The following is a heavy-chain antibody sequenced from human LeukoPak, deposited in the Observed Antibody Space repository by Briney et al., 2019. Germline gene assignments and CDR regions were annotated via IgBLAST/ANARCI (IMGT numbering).Heavy chain of an antibody. CDR3: ARRLTQYDCFDP. V-gene: IGHV4-39*01. Sequence: SETLSLTCTVSGGSISSSYYYWGWIRQPPGKGLEWIGSIYYSGSTYYNPSLKSRVTISVDTSKNQFSLHLNSVTPEDTAVYYCARRLTQYDCFDPWGQGILVTVSS. CDR2: IYYSGST. J-gene: IGHJ5*02. D-gene: IGHD2-2*01. CDR1: GGSISSSYYY.